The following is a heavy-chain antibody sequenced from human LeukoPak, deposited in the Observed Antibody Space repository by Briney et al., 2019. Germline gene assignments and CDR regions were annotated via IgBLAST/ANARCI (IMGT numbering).Heavy chain of an antibody. V-gene: IGHV4-4*07. J-gene: IGHJ3*02. D-gene: IGHD6-13*01. CDR1: GGSISSFY. Sequence: SETLSLTCTVSGGSISSFYWSWIRQPAGKGLEWIGRIYTSGSTNYNPSLKSRVTMSVDTSKNQFSLKLSSVTAADTAVYYCARDGPVSYSSSGGAFDIWGQGTMVTVSS. CDR2: IYTSGST. CDR3: ARDGPVSYSSSGGAFDI.